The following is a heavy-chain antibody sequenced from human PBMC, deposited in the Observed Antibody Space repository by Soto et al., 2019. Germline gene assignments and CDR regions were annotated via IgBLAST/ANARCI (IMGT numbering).Heavy chain of an antibody. V-gene: IGHV1-69*01. D-gene: IGHD5-12*01. CDR3: ARAAPGYSGYDYNY. Sequence: QVQLVQSGAEVKKPGSSVKVSCKASGGTFSSYAISWVRQAPGQGLEWMGGIIPIFGTANYAQKFQGRVTITADDSTSTAYMELSSLRSEDTAVYYCARAAPGYSGYDYNYWGQGTLVTVSS. CDR2: IIPIFGTA. CDR1: GGTFSSYA. J-gene: IGHJ4*02.